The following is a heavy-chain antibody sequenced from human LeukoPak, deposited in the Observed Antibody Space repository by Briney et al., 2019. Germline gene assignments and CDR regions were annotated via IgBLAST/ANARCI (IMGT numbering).Heavy chain of an antibody. Sequence: SSETLSLTCTVSGGSVSSYYWSWIRQPPGKGLEWIGYIYYSGSTDYNPSLKSRVTMSLDTSKNQFSLNLSSVTAADTAVYYCARAVITFGGVVAKGFDCWGQGTLVTVSS. V-gene: IGHV4-59*02. D-gene: IGHD3-16*02. CDR3: ARAVITFGGVVAKGFDC. CDR1: GGSVSSYY. J-gene: IGHJ4*02. CDR2: IYYSGST.